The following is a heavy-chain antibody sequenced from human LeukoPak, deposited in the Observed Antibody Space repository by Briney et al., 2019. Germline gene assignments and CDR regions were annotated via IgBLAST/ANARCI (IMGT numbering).Heavy chain of an antibody. D-gene: IGHD6-6*01. Sequence: GGSLRLSCAASGFTFSTFAMVWVRQPPGKGLEWVSSIFPSGGEIHYADSVRGRFTISRDNSKKTLYLQMNSLRLEDTAIYYCVKESVGSSSSGGVRGDDAFDIWGQGTMISVSP. V-gene: IGHV3-23*01. CDR3: VKESVGSSSSGGVRGDDAFDI. J-gene: IGHJ3*02. CDR1: GFTFSTFA. CDR2: IFPSGGEI.